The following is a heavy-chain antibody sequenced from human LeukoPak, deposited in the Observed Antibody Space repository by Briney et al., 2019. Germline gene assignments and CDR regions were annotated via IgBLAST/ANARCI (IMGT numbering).Heavy chain of an antibody. CDR2: INPSGGST. V-gene: IGHV1-46*01. CDR3: ARYIVVVPAATQGFYYYGMDV. D-gene: IGHD2-2*01. Sequence: SVKVSCKASGYTFTSYYMHWVRQAPGQGLEWMGIINPSGGSTSYAQKFQGRVTMTRDTSTSTVYMELSSLRSEDTAVYYCARYIVVVPAATQGFYYYGMDVWGQGTTVTVSS. CDR1: GYTFTSYY. J-gene: IGHJ6*02.